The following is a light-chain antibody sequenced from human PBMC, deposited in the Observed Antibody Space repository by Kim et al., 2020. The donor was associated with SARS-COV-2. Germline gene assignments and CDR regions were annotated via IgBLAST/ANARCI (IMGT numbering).Light chain of an antibody. CDR3: QKYNSPPWT. V-gene: IGKV1-33*01. CDR2: DAS. Sequence: DIQMTQSPSSLSASVGDRVTITCQASQGISNYLTWYQQKPGKVPKLLIYDASNLQTGVPSRFSGSGSGTDFTFTISSLQPEDIATYYCQKYNSPPWTFGQGTKVDIK. J-gene: IGKJ1*01. CDR1: QGISNY.